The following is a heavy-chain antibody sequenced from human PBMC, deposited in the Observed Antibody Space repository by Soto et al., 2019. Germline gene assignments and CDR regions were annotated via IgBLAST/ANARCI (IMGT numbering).Heavy chain of an antibody. J-gene: IGHJ6*02. CDR1: GFTFSSYA. V-gene: IGHV3-23*01. D-gene: IGHD3-10*01. CDR2: ISGSGGST. Sequence: HPGGSLRLSCAASGFTFSSYAMSWVRQAPGKGLEWVSAISGSGGSTYYADSVKGRFTISRDNSKNTLYLQMNSLRAEDTAVYYCAKGGVGDYYGMDVWGQGTTVTVSS. CDR3: AKGGVGDYYGMDV.